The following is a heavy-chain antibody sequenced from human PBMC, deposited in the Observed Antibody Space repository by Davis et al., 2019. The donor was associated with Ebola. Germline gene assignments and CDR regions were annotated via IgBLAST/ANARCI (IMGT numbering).Heavy chain of an antibody. CDR3: ARGSSVVVVIYYYYGMDV. Sequence: GESLKISCAASGFTFSSYWMHWVRQAPGKGLVWVSRINSDGSSTSYADSVKGRFTISRDNSKNTLYLQMNSLRAEDTAVYYCARGSSVVVVIYYYYGMDVWGQGTTVTVSS. D-gene: IGHD3-22*01. V-gene: IGHV3-74*01. J-gene: IGHJ6*02. CDR2: INSDGSST. CDR1: GFTFSSYW.